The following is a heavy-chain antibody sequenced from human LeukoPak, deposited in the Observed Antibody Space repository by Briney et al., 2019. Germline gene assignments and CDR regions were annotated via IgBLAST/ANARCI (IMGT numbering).Heavy chain of an antibody. Sequence: SETLSLTCIVSGVSISSRSYYWGWLRQPPGKGLEWIGSIFNSGSTYYNSSLQSRVTISVDTSKNQFSLRLSSVTAADTAVYYCVRHYRLNTGFDYWGQGTLVTVSS. CDR3: VRHYRLNTGFDY. CDR1: GVSISSRSYY. D-gene: IGHD1-1*01. CDR2: IFNSGST. J-gene: IGHJ4*02. V-gene: IGHV4-39*01.